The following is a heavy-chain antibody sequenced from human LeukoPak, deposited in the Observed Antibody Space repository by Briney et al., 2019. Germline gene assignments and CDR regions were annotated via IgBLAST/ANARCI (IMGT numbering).Heavy chain of an antibody. CDR1: GGSISSGGYY. D-gene: IGHD3-3*01. CDR2: IYYSGST. CDR3: ARDYDFWSGPRYGMDV. V-gene: IGHV4-31*03. Sequence: SETLSLTCTVSGGSISSGGYYWSWIRQHPGKGPEWIGYIYYSGSTYYNPSLKSRVTISVDTSKNQFSLKLSSVTAADTAVYYCARDYDFWSGPRYGMDVWGQGTTVTVSS. J-gene: IGHJ6*02.